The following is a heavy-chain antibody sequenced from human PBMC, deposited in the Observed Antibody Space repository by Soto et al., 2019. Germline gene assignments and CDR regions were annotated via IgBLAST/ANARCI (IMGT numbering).Heavy chain of an antibody. CDR1: GVTFSTHS. Sequence: GGSLRLSCAASGVTFSTHSMNWVRQAPGKGLEWISYITSSSVTMYADSVKGRFTISRDNAKNSLYLQMNSLRAEDTAVYFCVGEVGFQLIYWGQGTLVTVSS. V-gene: IGHV3-48*01. CDR2: ITSSSVTM. D-gene: IGHD2-2*01. J-gene: IGHJ4*02. CDR3: VGEVGFQLIY.